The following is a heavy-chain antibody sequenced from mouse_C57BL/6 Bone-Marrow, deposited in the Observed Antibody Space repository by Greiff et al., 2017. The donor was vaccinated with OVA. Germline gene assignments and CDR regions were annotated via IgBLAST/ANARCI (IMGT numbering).Heavy chain of an antibody. CDR3: ASFITTVVAPTY. Sequence: VKLEESGPGLVQPSQSLSITCTVSGFSLTSYGVHWVRQSPGKGLEWLGVIWSGGSTDYNAAFKSRLSISKDNSKSQVFFKMNSLQADDTAIYYCASFITTVVAPTYWGQGTLVTVSA. CDR2: IWSGGST. J-gene: IGHJ3*01. V-gene: IGHV2-2*01. CDR1: GFSLTSYG. D-gene: IGHD1-1*01.